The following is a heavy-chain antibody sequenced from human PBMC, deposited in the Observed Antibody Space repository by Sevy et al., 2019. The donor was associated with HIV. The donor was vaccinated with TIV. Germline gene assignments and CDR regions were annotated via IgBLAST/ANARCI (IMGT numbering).Heavy chain of an antibody. J-gene: IGHJ4*02. CDR1: RFTPSTYG. V-gene: IGHV3-33*01. D-gene: IGHD2-8*01. CDR2: IDYDGSNK. CDR3: ARDPRMYGDYLLAYFDS. Sequence: GGSLRLSCAASRFTPSTYGMHWVRQAPGKGLEWVAVIDYDGSNKYYADSVKGRFTISRDNSKNTLFLQMDSLRAEDTAVYYCARDPRMYGDYLLAYFDSWGQGTLVTVSS.